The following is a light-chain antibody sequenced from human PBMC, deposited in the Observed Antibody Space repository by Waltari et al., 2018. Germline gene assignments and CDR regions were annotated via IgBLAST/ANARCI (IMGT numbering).Light chain of an antibody. J-gene: IGLJ3*02. Sequence: QPVLTQPPSSSASPGDSARLTCTLPSNINVGDFIIYWYQQKPGSPPRFLLYYNSDSEKAQGSGVPSRFSGSKDASANAGILLISGLQSEDEADYYCMFWPSNVWVFGGGTKLTVL. V-gene: IGLV5-37*01. CDR1: SNINVGDFI. CDR3: MFWPSNVWV. CDR2: YNSDSEK.